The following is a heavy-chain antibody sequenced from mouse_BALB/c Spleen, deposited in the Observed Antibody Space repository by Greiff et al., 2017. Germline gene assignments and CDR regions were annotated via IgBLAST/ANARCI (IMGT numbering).Heavy chain of an antibody. CDR2: IHYSGST. J-gene: IGHJ2*01. V-gene: IGHV3-1*02. CDR1: GYSITSGYS. Sequence: EVQLQQSGPDLVKPSQSLSLTCTVTGYSITSGYSWHWIRQFPGTTLEWMGYIHYSGSTNYNPSLKSRSSITRDTSKNQCFLQLNSVTTEDTATYYCARSTMTRFDDWGQGTTLTVSA. CDR3: ARSTMTRFDD. D-gene: IGHD2-4*01.